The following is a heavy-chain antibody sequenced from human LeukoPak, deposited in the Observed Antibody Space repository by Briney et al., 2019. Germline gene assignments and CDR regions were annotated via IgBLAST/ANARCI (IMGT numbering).Heavy chain of an antibody. D-gene: IGHD6-13*01. J-gene: IGHJ2*01. CDR1: GFTFTRYW. CDR2: INQDGSEQ. V-gene: IGHV3-7*01. Sequence: GGSLRLSCAASGFTFTRYWMSWVRQAPGKGLEWVANINQDGSEQFYVESVKGRFTISRDNTKNSLYLQMNSLRVEDTALYFCAKDGTDWYFDVWGRGILVTVSS. CDR3: AKDGTDWYFDV.